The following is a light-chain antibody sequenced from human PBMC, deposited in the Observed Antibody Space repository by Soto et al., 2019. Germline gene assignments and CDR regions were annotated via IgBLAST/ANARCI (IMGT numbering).Light chain of an antibody. CDR3: KHSYNTPIT. V-gene: IGKV1-39*01. CDR2: LAS. J-gene: IGKJ5*01. Sequence: DIQMTQSPSSLSASVGDRVTITCRASRIIDTYVDWYQQKPGKAPDLLIYLASTLQVGVPSRFSGSGSGTDFTLTISGLQPVDFATYYCKHSYNTPITFGQGTRLDIK. CDR1: RIIDTY.